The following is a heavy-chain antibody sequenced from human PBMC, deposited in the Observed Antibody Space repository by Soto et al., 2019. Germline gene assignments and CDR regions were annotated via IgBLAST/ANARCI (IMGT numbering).Heavy chain of an antibody. CDR1: GGTFGNTA. J-gene: IGHJ5*02. CDR3: ARDGDPGYSFWSGPLGGGRFDP. Sequence: QVQLVQSGAEVKEPGSSVNVSCKTSGGTFGNTAVTWVRQVPGQGLEWIGGIVPLFGTANYAQKFRGRVMITGDESTSTAYMALSSLRSDDTAIYYCARDGDPGYSFWSGPLGGGRFDPWGQGTLVTVSS. V-gene: IGHV1-69*12. CDR2: IVPLFGTA. D-gene: IGHD3-3*01.